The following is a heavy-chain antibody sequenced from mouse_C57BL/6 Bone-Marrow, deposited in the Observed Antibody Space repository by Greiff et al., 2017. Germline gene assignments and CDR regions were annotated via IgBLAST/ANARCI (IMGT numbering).Heavy chain of an antibody. J-gene: IGHJ4*01. V-gene: IGHV2-5*01. Sequence: QVQLQQSGPGLVQPSQSLSITCTVSGFSLTSSGVHWVRQSPGKGLEWLGVIWRGGSTDYNAAFMSRLSITKDNSTSQVFFKMNSLQADDTAIYYCAIPIDYGSSYYAMDDWGQGTSVTVSS. D-gene: IGHD1-1*01. CDR1: GFSLTSSG. CDR2: IWRGGST. CDR3: AIPIDYGSSYYAMDD.